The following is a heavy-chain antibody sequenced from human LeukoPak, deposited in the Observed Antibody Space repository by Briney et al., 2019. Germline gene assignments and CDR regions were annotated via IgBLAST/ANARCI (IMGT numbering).Heavy chain of an antibody. D-gene: IGHD6-19*01. Sequence: GSLRLSCAASGFTFGSYSMNWVRQAPGKGLEWVSYISSGSSTIYYADSVKGRFTISRDNAKNSLYLQMNSLRAEDTAVYYCARRGYTSAWDYWGQGTLVTVTS. CDR2: ISSGSSTI. J-gene: IGHJ4*02. CDR3: ARRGYTSAWDY. V-gene: IGHV3-48*01. CDR1: GFTFGSYS.